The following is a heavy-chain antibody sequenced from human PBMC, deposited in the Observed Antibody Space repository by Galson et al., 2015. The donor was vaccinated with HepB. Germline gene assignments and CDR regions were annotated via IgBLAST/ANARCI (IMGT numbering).Heavy chain of an antibody. D-gene: IGHD1-26*01. CDR1: GGTFSSYT. CDR3: ARGPREEWELLRFDY. V-gene: IGHV1-69*02. CDR2: IIPILGIA. Sequence: SVKVSCKASGGTFSSYTISWVRQAPGQGLEWMGRIIPILGIANYAQKFQGRVTITADKSTSTAYMELSSLRSEDTAVYYCARGPREEWELLRFDYWGQGTLVTVSS. J-gene: IGHJ4*02.